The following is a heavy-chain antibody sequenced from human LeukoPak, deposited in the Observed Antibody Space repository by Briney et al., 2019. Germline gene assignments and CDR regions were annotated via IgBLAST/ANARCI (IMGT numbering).Heavy chain of an antibody. J-gene: IGHJ4*02. V-gene: IGHV3-48*03. CDR1: GFPFRSFE. D-gene: IGHD5-18*01. CDR2: ISSSGSTI. CDR3: ASRGIVGRYNYGWDY. Sequence: PGGSLRLSCAASGFPFRSFEVNWVRQAPGKGLEWVSYISSSGSTIYYADSVKGRFTISRDNAKNSLYLQMNSLRAEDTAVYYCASRGIVGRYNYGWDYWGQGTLVTVSS.